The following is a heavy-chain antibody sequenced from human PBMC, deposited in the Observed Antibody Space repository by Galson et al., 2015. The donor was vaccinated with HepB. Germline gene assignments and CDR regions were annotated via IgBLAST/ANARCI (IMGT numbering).Heavy chain of an antibody. CDR3: ARDLGGVDGDGLDV. V-gene: IGHV3-33*01. Sequence: PLRLSCAASGFTFSYHGMHWVRQAPGKGLEWVAVIWSDGRNEHYADSVKGRFTISRDNSKNTLYLQMNSLRDDDMAVYYCARDLGGVDGDGLDVWGHGSAVTVSS. D-gene: IGHD5-24*01. CDR1: GFTFSYHG. CDR2: IWSDGRNE. J-gene: IGHJ6*02.